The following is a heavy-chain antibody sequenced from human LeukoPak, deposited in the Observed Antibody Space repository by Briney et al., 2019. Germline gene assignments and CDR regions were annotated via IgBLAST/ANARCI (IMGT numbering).Heavy chain of an antibody. CDR2: IIPIFGTA. CDR3: ARGISEDIVVVVAAYFDY. Sequence: GASVKVSCKASGGTFSSYAISWVRQAPGQGLEWMGGIIPIFGTANYAQKFQGRVTITADKSTSTAYMELSSLRSEDTAVHYCARGISEDIVVVVAAYFDYWGQGTLVTVSS. CDR1: GGTFSSYA. J-gene: IGHJ4*02. D-gene: IGHD2-15*01. V-gene: IGHV1-69*06.